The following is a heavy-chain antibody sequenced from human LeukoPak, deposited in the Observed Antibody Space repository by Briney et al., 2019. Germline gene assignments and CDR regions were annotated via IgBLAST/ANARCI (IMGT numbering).Heavy chain of an antibody. CDR1: GYTFTVYY. Sequence: ASVTVSCTASGYTFTVYYMHWVRQAPGQGLERMGWINPNSGGTNYAQKFQGRVTMTRDTSISTAYMELSRLRSDDTAVYYCAREGGGYSYGPFDYWGQGTLVTVSS. V-gene: IGHV1-2*02. CDR3: AREGGGYSYGPFDY. D-gene: IGHD5-18*01. J-gene: IGHJ4*02. CDR2: INPNSGGT.